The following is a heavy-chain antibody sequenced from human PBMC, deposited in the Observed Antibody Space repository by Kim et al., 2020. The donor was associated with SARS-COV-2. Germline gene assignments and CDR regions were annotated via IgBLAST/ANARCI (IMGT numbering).Heavy chain of an antibody. CDR3: AREITYYDILTGLGL. V-gene: IGHV3-30*04. CDR2: ISYDGSNK. D-gene: IGHD3-9*01. CDR1: GFTFSSYA. Sequence: GGSLRLSCAASGFTFSSYAMHWVRQAPGKGLEWVAVISYDGSNKYYADSVKGRFTISRDNSKNTLYLQMNCLRAEDTAVYYCAREITYYDILTGLGLW. J-gene: IGHJ2*01.